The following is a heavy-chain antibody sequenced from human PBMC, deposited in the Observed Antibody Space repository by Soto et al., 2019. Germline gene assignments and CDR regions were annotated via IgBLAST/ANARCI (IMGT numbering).Heavy chain of an antibody. CDR3: ARTSAAGKYYYGMDV. D-gene: IGHD6-13*01. CDR1: GYTFTSYD. V-gene: IGHV5-51*01. CDR2: ICPGDSDT. Sequence: KVSCKASGYTFTSYDMHWVRQMPGKGLEWMGIICPGDSDTRYSSSFQGQVTISADKSISTAYLQWSSLKASDTAMYYCARTSAAGKYYYGMDVWGQGTTVTVSS. J-gene: IGHJ6*02.